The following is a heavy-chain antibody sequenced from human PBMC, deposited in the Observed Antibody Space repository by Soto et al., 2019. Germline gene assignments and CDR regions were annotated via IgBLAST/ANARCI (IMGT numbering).Heavy chain of an antibody. V-gene: IGHV1-8*01. D-gene: IGHD3-10*01. CDR3: AKVSRKGSAIDFDY. CDR2: VNPNNGDT. CDR1: GYTFSNND. J-gene: IGHJ4*02. Sequence: QVQLVQSGAELKKPGASVKVSCKSSGYTFSNNDMNRVRQATGQGPEWIGWVNPNNGDTGYAQKFQGRVTLTTDISTTTAYMELTSLRSEDTAIYYCAKVSRKGSAIDFDYWGQGTLITVSS.